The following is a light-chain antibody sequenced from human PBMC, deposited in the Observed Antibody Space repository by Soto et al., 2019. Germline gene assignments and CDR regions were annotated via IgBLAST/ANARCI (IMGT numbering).Light chain of an antibody. Sequence: EIVLTQSPGTLSLSPGEGATLSCRASQSVSSTYLAWYQQKPGQAPRLLIYAASSRATGIPDRFSGSGSGTDFTLTISRLEPEDFAVYYCQQYGSSLFSFGPGTKVDIK. V-gene: IGKV3-20*01. CDR3: QQYGSSLFS. J-gene: IGKJ3*01. CDR2: AAS. CDR1: QSVSSTY.